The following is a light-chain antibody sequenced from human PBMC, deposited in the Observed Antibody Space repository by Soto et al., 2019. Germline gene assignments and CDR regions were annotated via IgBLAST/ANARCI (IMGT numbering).Light chain of an antibody. CDR2: DVS. Sequence: QSVLTQPRSVSGSPGQSATISCTGTSSDVGGYNYVSWYQQHPGKAPKLMIYDVSKRPSGVPDRFSGSKSGNTASLTISGLQAEDEADYYCCSYAGSYTFVFGTGTKVTVL. V-gene: IGLV2-11*01. J-gene: IGLJ1*01. CDR3: CSYAGSYTFV. CDR1: SSDVGGYNY.